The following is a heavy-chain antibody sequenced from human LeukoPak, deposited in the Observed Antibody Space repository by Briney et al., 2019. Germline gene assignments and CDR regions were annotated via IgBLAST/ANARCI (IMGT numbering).Heavy chain of an antibody. D-gene: IGHD5-18*01. CDR2: INPNTGAT. CDR1: GYTFTSYG. CDR3: ARDDSFQFDS. V-gene: IGHV1-2*02. Sequence: GASVKVSCKASGYTFTSYGISWVRQAPGQGLEWMGWINPNTGATNYAQKFQGRVTMTRATSISTAYMELSRATSDDTAMYYCARDDSFQFDSWGQGTLVTVSS. J-gene: IGHJ4*02.